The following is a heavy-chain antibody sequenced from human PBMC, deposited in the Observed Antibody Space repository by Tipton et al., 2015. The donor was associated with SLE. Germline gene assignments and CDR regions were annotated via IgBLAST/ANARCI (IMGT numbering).Heavy chain of an antibody. Sequence: SLRLSCAASGFTFSSYSMNWVRQAPGKGLEWVSYISSSSSTIYYADSVKGRFTISRDNAKNSLYLQMNSLRAEDTAVYYCARQPRDSSGYYSDVFDIWGQGTMVTVSS. CDR1: GFTFSSYS. CDR3: ARQPRDSSGYYSDVFDI. CDR2: ISSSSSTI. J-gene: IGHJ3*02. D-gene: IGHD3-22*01. V-gene: IGHV3-48*01.